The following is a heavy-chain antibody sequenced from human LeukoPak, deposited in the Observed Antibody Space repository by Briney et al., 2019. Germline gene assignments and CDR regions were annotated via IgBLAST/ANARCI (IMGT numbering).Heavy chain of an antibody. CDR1: GYTLTELS. CDR3: ARLDGDIVVVPAGEGGYYFDY. CDR2: FDPEDGET. D-gene: IGHD2-2*01. V-gene: IGHV1-24*01. J-gene: IGHJ4*02. Sequence: ASVKVSCKVSGYTLTELSMHWVRQAPGKGLEWMGGFDPEDGETIYAQKLQGRVTMTTDTSTSTAYMELRSLRSDDTAVYYCARLDGDIVVVPAGEGGYYFDYWGQGTLVTVSS.